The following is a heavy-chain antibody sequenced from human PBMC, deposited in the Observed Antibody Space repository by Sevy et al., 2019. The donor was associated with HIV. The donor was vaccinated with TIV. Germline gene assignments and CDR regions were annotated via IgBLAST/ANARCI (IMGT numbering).Heavy chain of an antibody. V-gene: IGHV3-33*01. CDR3: ARGAHSRGRLSYYDITSQGAFDI. D-gene: IGHD3-22*01. CDR2: IWYDGSNK. Sequence: GGSLRLSCAASGFTFSSYGMHWVRQAPGKGLEWVAVIWYDGSNKYYADSVKGRFTISRDNSKNTLYLQMNSLRAEDTAVYYCARGAHSRGRLSYYDITSQGAFDIWGQGTMVTVSS. CDR1: GFTFSSYG. J-gene: IGHJ3*02.